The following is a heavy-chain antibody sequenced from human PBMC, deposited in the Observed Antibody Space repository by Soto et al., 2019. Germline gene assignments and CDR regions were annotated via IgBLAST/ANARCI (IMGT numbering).Heavy chain of an antibody. CDR2: SSWNSGNI. V-gene: IGHV3-9*01. CDR1: GFFFEDYA. Sequence: EVQLVESGGGLVQPGRSLRLSCAASGFFFEDYAMHWVRQAPGKGLEWVSASSWNSGNIGYADSVKGRFTISRDNAKNSLYLQMNSLRTEDTAFYFCAKDMRSSQGGSYAAELWGQGTLVTVSS. CDR3: AKDMRSSQGGSYAAEL. D-gene: IGHD3-10*01. J-gene: IGHJ4*02.